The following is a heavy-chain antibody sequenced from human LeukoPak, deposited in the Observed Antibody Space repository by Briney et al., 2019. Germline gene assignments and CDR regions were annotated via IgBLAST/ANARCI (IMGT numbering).Heavy chain of an antibody. V-gene: IGHV3-21*01. CDR2: ISSSSSYI. Sequence: PGGSLRLSCVASGFTFSSYSMNWVRQAPGKGLEWVSSISSSSSYIYYADSVKGRFTISRDNAKNSLYLQMNSLRAEDTAVYYCARDSRGVVVVPAANYWGQGTLVTVSS. CDR1: GFTFSSYS. D-gene: IGHD2-2*01. CDR3: ARDSRGVVVVPAANY. J-gene: IGHJ4*02.